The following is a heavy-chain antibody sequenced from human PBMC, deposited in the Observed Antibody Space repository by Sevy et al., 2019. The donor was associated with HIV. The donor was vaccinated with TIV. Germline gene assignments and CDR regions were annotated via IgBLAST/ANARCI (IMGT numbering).Heavy chain of an antibody. J-gene: IGHJ4*02. Sequence: SLKISCAASGFIFDDYGMHWVRQAPGKGLEWVSGISWNSGSIGYADSVKGRFTISRDNAKNSLYLQMSSLRGEDTAFYYCAKDTMSDYDTSGDYGGYFDSWGQGILVTVSS. V-gene: IGHV3-9*01. CDR1: GFIFDDYG. CDR2: ISWNSGSI. CDR3: AKDTMSDYDTSGDYGGYFDS. D-gene: IGHD3-22*01.